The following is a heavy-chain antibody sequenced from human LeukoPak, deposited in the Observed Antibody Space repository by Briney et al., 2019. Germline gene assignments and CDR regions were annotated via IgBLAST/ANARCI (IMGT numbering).Heavy chain of an antibody. CDR2: INHIGST. Sequence: SETLSLTCAVYGGSFSSYYRSWIRQPPGKGLEWIGRINHIGSTNYNPSLNSRVTISVDMSKNQFSLKLSSVTAADTAVYYCARLIYYDSSGYLDYWGQGSLVTVSS. CDR3: ARLIYYDSSGYLDY. CDR1: GGSFSSYY. D-gene: IGHD3-22*01. J-gene: IGHJ4*02. V-gene: IGHV4-34*01.